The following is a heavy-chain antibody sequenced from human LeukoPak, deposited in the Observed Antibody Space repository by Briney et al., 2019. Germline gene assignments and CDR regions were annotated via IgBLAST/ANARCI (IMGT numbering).Heavy chain of an antibody. CDR3: ARRTWGSGAGYFDF. CDR1: GGSFSDYY. V-gene: IGHV4-34*01. D-gene: IGHD7-27*01. J-gene: IGHJ4*02. Sequence: PSETLSLTCAVYGGSFSDYYWTWIRQPPGKGLEWIGEINHSGSTNYSPSLKNRVTISVDTSKSQFSLKLTSVTAADTAEYCCARRTWGSGAGYFDFRGQGTLVTVSS. CDR2: INHSGST.